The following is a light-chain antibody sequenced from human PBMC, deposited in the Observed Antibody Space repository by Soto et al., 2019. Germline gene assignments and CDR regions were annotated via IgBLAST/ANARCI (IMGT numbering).Light chain of an antibody. CDR2: DAT. J-gene: IGLJ1*01. V-gene: IGLV3-21*02. CDR3: RVWASTAEFFV. CDR1: KIGSKI. Sequence: SYELTQPPSVSVAPGQTTKITCGGDKIGSKIVHWYKQGPGQAPVAVVFDATDRPSGIPDRISASRSGDTATLTISRVDAGDEADYYCRVWASTAEFFVFGSGTKVTVL.